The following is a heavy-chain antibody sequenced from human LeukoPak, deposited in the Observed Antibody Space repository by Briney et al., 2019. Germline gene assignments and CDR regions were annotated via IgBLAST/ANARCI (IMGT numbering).Heavy chain of an antibody. D-gene: IGHD6-13*01. V-gene: IGHV1-46*01. J-gene: IGHJ4*02. CDR1: GYTFTSYY. CDR2: INPSVGGT. Sequence: GASVKVSCKASGYTFTSYYVHWVRQAPGQGLEWMGIINPSVGGTSYAQKFQGRVAMTRDLSTSTVYMELSSLRSEDTAVYFCARGSVAVTGSFDYWGQGTLVTVSS. CDR3: ARGSVAVTGSFDY.